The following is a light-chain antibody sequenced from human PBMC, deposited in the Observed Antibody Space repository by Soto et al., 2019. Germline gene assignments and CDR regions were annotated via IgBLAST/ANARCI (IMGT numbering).Light chain of an antibody. V-gene: IGKV1-27*01. CDR2: GVF. CDR1: QGISNY. CDR3: QSYNSAPPMYT. Sequence: DIQMTQSPSSLSASVGDRVTITCRASQGISNYLAWYQQRPGKVPKLMIYGVFTLQSGVPSRFSVSGSGTDFTLSISNLQPEDVATYYFQSYNSAPPMYTFGQGTKLDIK. J-gene: IGKJ2*01.